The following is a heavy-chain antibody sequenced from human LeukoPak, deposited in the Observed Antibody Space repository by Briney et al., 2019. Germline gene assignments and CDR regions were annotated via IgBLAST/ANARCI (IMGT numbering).Heavy chain of an antibody. D-gene: IGHD5-12*01. CDR1: GFTFSNYA. Sequence: GGSLRLSCAASGFTFSNYAMNWVRQAPGKGLEWVSSIGGSGGTTFYADSVKGRFAISRDNSKSTLYLQMNSLRAEDTAVYYCAKGPSATITYSDYWGQGTLVTVSS. J-gene: IGHJ4*02. CDR2: IGGSGGTT. V-gene: IGHV3-23*01. CDR3: AKGPSATITYSDY.